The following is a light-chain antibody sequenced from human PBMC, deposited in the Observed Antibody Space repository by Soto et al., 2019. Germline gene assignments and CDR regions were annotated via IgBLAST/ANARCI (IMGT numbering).Light chain of an antibody. V-gene: IGKV3-20*01. Sequence: DTVLTQSPGTLSLSPGERATLSCRASQSVSNNYLAWYQQKPGQAPRLLISGASTRATGIPDRFSGSGSGTEFTLTISSLESEDFAVYYCQQYGSWPFTFGPGTKVDIK. CDR1: QSVSNNY. CDR3: QQYGSWPFT. CDR2: GAS. J-gene: IGKJ3*01.